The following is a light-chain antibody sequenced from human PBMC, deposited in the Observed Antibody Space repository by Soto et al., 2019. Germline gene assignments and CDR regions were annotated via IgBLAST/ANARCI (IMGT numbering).Light chain of an antibody. V-gene: IGKV3-20*01. CDR2: AAS. CDR3: QQFSRYTLT. Sequence: ECVLPQSPGTLSLSPGERATLSCRARQTVSNNYLAWYQQKPGQAPRLLIYAASSRATGIPERFSGGGSGTDFPLTISRLEDEAFAVYYCQQFSRYTLTVGGGTKVDIK. J-gene: IGKJ4*01. CDR1: QTVSNNY.